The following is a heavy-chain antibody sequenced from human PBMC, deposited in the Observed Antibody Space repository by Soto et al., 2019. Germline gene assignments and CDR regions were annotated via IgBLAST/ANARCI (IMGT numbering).Heavy chain of an antibody. CDR2: FAGDFINK. D-gene: IGHD3-10*01. CDR1: GFTVNNHA. V-gene: IGHV3-23*01. Sequence: EVQLLESGGGLVQPGGSLRLSCAASGFTVNNHAMHWVRQAPGAGLEWGSGFAGDFINKRYADSVRGRFTISRDTSKNTLSFQMDSLIVEDTAIYYCVIEGRLAGGGLDLWGQGALVTVSS. CDR3: VIEGRLAGGGLDL. J-gene: IGHJ5*02.